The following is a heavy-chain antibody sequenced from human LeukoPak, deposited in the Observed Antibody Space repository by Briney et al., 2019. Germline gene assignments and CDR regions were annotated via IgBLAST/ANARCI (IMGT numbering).Heavy chain of an antibody. Sequence: GGSLRLSCAASGFTFSSYAMSWVRQAPGKGLEWVSAISGSGGRPYYADSVKGRFTISRDNSKNTLYLQMNSLRAEDTAVYYCARHPEPGYCSSTSCHESYFDYWGQGTLVTVSS. V-gene: IGHV3-23*01. D-gene: IGHD2-2*01. J-gene: IGHJ4*02. CDR2: ISGSGGRP. CDR3: ARHPEPGYCSSTSCHESYFDY. CDR1: GFTFSSYA.